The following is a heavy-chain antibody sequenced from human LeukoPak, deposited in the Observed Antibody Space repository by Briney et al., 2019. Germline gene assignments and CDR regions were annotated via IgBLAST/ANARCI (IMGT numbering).Heavy chain of an antibody. CDR3: AREGEAFDY. J-gene: IGHJ4*02. Sequence: GGSLRLSCVASGFTFSSHIISWVRQAPGKGLEWVANMRQDGSEKFYADSVKGRFTISRDNAKNSQYLQMNSLRVEDTAVCYCAREGEAFDYWGQGTLVTVSS. V-gene: IGHV3-7*01. D-gene: IGHD3-16*01. CDR2: MRQDGSEK. CDR1: GFTFSSHI.